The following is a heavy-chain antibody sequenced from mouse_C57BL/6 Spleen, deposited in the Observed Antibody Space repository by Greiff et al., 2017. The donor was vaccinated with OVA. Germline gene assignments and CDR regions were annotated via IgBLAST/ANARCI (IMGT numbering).Heavy chain of an antibody. CDR3: ARGTWDY. CDR1: GYTFTDYY. Sequence: QVQLQQSGAELVRPGASVKLSCKASGYTFTDYYINWVKQRPGQGLEWIARIYPGSGNTYYNEKFKGKATLTAEKSSSTAYMQLSSLTSEDSAVYFCARGTWDYWGQGTTLTVSS. V-gene: IGHV1-76*01. D-gene: IGHD3-3*01. J-gene: IGHJ2*01. CDR2: IYPGSGNT.